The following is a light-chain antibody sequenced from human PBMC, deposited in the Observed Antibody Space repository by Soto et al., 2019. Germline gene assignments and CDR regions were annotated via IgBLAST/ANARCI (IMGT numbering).Light chain of an antibody. V-gene: IGLV4-60*02. CDR2: LEGSGTY. J-gene: IGLJ3*02. CDR3: ETWDSNTRV. CDR1: SGHSNYI. Sequence: QSVLTQSSSASASLGSSVKLTCTLSSGHSNYIIAWHHQQPGKAPRYLMKLEGSGTYNKGSGVPDRFSGSSSGADRYLTISILQFEDEADYYCETWDSNTRVFGGGTKVTVL.